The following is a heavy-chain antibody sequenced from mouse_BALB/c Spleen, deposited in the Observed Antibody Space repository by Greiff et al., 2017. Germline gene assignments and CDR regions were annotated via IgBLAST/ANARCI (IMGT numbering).Heavy chain of an antibody. CDR2: IDPANGNT. V-gene: IGHV14-3*02. CDR1: GFNIKDTY. J-gene: IGHJ4*01. D-gene: IGHD2-1*01. CDR3: ARRGNYEYYAMDY. Sequence: VQLKQSGAELVKPRASVKLSCTASGFNIKDTYMHWVKQRPEQGLEWIGRIDPANGNTKYDPKFQGKATITADTSSNTAYLQLSSLTSEDTAVYYCARRGNYEYYAMDYCGQATSVTGSS.